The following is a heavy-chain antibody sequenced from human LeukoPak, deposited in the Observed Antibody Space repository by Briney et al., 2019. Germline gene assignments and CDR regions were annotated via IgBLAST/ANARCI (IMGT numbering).Heavy chain of an antibody. CDR1: GFTFDDYA. CDR2: ISWNSGSI. D-gene: IGHD6-19*01. J-gene: IGHJ4*02. Sequence: PGRSLRLSCAASGFTFDDYAMHWVRQAPGKGLEWVSDISWNSGSIGYADSVEGRFTISRDNAKNSLYLQMNSLRAEDTALYLCAGGDRNGWYFYYWGQGTLVTVSS. CDR3: AGGDRNGWYFYY. V-gene: IGHV3-9*01.